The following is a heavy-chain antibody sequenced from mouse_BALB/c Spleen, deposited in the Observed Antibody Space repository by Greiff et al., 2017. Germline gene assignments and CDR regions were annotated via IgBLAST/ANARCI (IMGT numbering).Heavy chain of an antibody. CDR1: GFTFSDYG. V-gene: IGHV5-15*02. J-gene: IGHJ2*01. Sequence: EVKLVESGGGLVQPGGSRKLSCAASGFTFSDYGMAWVRQAPGKGPEWVAFISNLAYSIYYADTVTGRFTISRENAKNTLYLEMSSLRSEDTAMYDCARKRGESSYYFDYWGQGTTVTVSS. CDR2: ISNLAYSI. CDR3: ARKRGESSYYFDY. D-gene: IGHD3-2*01.